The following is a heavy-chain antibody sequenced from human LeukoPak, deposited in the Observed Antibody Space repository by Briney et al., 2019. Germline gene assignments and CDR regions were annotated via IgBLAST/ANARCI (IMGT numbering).Heavy chain of an antibody. CDR1: GFTFSTYA. CDR3: ARDLNDFGI. Sequence: GGSLRLSCEASGFTFSTYAMYWVRQAPGRGLEWVSGITRSGTDTYYADSVKGRFTISRDNSKNTLYLQMNSLRAEDTAVYYCARDLNDFGIWGQGTMVTVSS. J-gene: IGHJ3*02. CDR2: ITRSGTDT. D-gene: IGHD4-17*01. V-gene: IGHV3-23*01.